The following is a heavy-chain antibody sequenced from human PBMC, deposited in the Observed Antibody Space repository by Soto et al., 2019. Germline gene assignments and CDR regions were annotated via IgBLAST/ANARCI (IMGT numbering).Heavy chain of an antibody. V-gene: IGHV4-4*07. CDR3: ARDGRRACNSVLAV. CDR1: SEYFSTHY. Sequence: SETLCDTYAVSSEYFSTHYCHWILQSAGKGLEXIGXXYXXGXTXXXPXXXSRVTMSVDMSKNQISLKLSAVTAADTAVYYCARDGRRACNSVLAVRGQGTTVTASS. CDR2: XYXXGXT. J-gene: IGHJ6*02. D-gene: IGHD2-15*01.